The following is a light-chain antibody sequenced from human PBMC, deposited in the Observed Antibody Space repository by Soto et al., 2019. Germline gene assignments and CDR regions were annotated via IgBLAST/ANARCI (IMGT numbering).Light chain of an antibody. CDR3: QQYNNWPQT. V-gene: IGKV3-15*01. CDR2: GAS. J-gene: IGKJ1*01. Sequence: EIVLTQSPGTLSLSPGERATLSCRASQSVSSTYLAWCQHKPGQAPRLLIYGASTRATGIPARFSGSGSGTEFTLTISSLQSEDFAVYYCQQYNNWPQTFGQGTKVDIK. CDR1: QSVSSTY.